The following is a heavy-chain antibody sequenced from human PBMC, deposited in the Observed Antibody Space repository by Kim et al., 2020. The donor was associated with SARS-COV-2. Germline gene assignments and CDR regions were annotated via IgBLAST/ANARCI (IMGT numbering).Heavy chain of an antibody. J-gene: IGHJ4*02. CDR1: GDSITTRNW. Sequence: SETLSLTCAVSGDSITTRNWWSWVRQPPGKGLEWIGEIYHSGNTNYNPSLKSRVSISVDKSKNQFSLNLSSVTAADTAVYYCARLWTDTGSYFRFDHWGQGTLVTVPA. CDR3: ARLWTDTGSYFRFDH. CDR2: IYHSGNT. V-gene: IGHV4-4*02. D-gene: IGHD1-26*01.